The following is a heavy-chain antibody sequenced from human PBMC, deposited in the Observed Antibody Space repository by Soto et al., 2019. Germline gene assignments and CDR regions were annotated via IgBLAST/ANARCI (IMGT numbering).Heavy chain of an antibody. CDR3: ATDDDGAYAV. V-gene: IGHV1-2*02. D-gene: IGHD4-17*01. CDR1: GYSFTAYY. CDR2: VDPRSGAT. J-gene: IGHJ4*01. Sequence: QVPLVQSGAEVKKPGASVKVSCKPFGYSFTAYYIHWVRQAPGQGLECMGWVDPRSGATKYAQSFQGSVITTRDTSVHTVYIELSGVTSDDTAVYYCATDDDGAYAVWGQGTLVTVST.